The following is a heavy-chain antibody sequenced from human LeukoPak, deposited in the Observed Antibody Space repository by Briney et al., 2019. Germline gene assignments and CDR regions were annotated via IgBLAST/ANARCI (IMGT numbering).Heavy chain of an antibody. CDR3: ALSYYDSSGYYSYYYYYYMDV. J-gene: IGHJ6*03. Sequence: SVKVSCKASGGTFSSYAISWVRQAPGQGLEWMGGIIPIFGAANYAQKFQGRVTITTDESTSTAYMELSSLRSEDTAVYYCALSYYDSSGYYSYYYYYYMDVWGKGTTVTVSS. D-gene: IGHD3-22*01. CDR2: IIPIFGAA. V-gene: IGHV1-69*05. CDR1: GGTFSSYA.